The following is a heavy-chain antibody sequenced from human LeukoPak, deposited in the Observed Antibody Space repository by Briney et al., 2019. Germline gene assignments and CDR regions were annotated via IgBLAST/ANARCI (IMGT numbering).Heavy chain of an antibody. CDR2: IRYDGSNK. V-gene: IGHV3-30*02. J-gene: IGHJ6*03. CDR1: GFTFSSYG. CDR3: AKSGQIWFYYYYFYMDV. D-gene: IGHD5-18*01. Sequence: GGSLRLSCAASGFTFSSYGMYWVHQAPGKGLEWVAFIRYDGSNKDYADSVKGRFTISRDNSKNTLFLQMNSLRAEDTAIYYCAKSGQIWFYYYYFYMDVWGKGTTVTVSS.